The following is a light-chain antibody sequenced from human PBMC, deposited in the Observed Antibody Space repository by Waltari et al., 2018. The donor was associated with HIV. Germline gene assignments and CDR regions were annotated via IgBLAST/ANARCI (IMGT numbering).Light chain of an antibody. V-gene: IGKV3-15*01. CDR2: GAS. CDR1: QSVSSN. CDR3: QQYNNWPRT. Sequence: EIVMTQSPATLSVSPGERATLSCGASQSVSSNLAWYQQKPGQAPRLFIYGASTRATGVPASCSGSGSGTEFTLTISSLQSEDFAVYYCQQYNNWPRTFGQGTKVEIK. J-gene: IGKJ1*01.